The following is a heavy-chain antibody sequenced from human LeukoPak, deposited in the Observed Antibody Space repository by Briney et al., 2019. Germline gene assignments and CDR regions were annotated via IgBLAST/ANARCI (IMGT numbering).Heavy chain of an antibody. CDR1: GGSINSYY. V-gene: IGHV4-59*01. Sequence: SETLSLTCTVSGGSINSYYWSWIRQPPGKGLECIGYIYYSGSTNYNPSLKSRVTISADTSKNQFSLKLSSVTAADTAVYYCARTAMAGDGLFDYWGQGTLVTVSS. D-gene: IGHD4-17*01. J-gene: IGHJ4*02. CDR3: ARTAMAGDGLFDY. CDR2: IYYSGST.